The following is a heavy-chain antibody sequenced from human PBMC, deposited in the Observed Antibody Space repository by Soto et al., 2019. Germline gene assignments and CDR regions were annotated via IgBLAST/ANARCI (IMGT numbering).Heavy chain of an antibody. CDR3: ASGAVDWQGYNYDS. J-gene: IGHJ4*02. Sequence: SETLSLTCAVYGGSFSDYSWIWIRQPPGKGLKWIGEINHSGSTNYNPSLKSRVTISVDTSKNQFSLKLSSVTAADTAVYYCASGAVDWQGYNYDSWGQGTLVTLSS. CDR1: GGSFSDYS. CDR2: INHSGST. V-gene: IGHV4-34*01. D-gene: IGHD5-12*01.